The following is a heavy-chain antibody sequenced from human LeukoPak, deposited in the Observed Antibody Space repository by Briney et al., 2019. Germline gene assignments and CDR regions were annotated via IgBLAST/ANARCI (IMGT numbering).Heavy chain of an antibody. CDR3: AREGSRRLYMDV. J-gene: IGHJ6*03. CDR2: IFHNGTT. Sequence: SETLSLTCVVSGGSISSGTWWTWVRQPPGKGLEWLGEIFHNGTTNYNPSLKSRVTISLDKSNNQFSLKLSSVTAADTAVYSCAREGSRRLYMDVWGKGTTVTVSS. CDR1: GGSISSGTW. D-gene: IGHD1-26*01. V-gene: IGHV4-4*02.